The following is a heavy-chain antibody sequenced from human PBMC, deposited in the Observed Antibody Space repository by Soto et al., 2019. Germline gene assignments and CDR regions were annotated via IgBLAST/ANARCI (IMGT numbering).Heavy chain of an antibody. CDR3: ARVHYDILSGYPEPYYYYYGMDV. V-gene: IGHV1-69*13. Sequence: ASVKVSCKASGGTFSSYAISWVRQAPGQGLEWMGGIIPIFGTANYAQKFQGRVTITADESTSTAYMELSSLRSEDTAVYYCARVHYDILSGYPEPYYYYYGMDVWGQGTTVTVSS. CDR1: GGTFSSYA. D-gene: IGHD3-9*01. CDR2: IIPIFGTA. J-gene: IGHJ6*02.